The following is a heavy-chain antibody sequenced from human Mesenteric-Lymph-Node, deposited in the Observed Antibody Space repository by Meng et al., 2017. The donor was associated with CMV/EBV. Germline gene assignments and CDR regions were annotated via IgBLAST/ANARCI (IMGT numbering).Heavy chain of an antibody. V-gene: IGHV3-30*04. CDR2: VSYDGSNK. Sequence: GGSLRLSCTASGFTFSSFAMHWVRQAPGKGLEWVSVVSYDGSNKYFADSVKGRFTVSRDNSKNTLYLQMNSLRAEDTAVYYCARELSGGTATTIGGDYWGQGTLVTVSS. CDR1: GFTFSSFA. J-gene: IGHJ4*02. D-gene: IGHD4-17*01. CDR3: ARELSGGTATTIGGDY.